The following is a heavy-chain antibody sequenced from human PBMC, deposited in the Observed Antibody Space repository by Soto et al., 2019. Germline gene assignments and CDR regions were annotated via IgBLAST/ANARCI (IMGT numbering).Heavy chain of an antibody. V-gene: IGHV1-18*04. CDR1: GYRFSSYG. CDR3: ARDQVGATGDY. CDR2: ISAYNGNR. Sequence: GASVKVSCKASGYRFSSYGICWVRQAPGQGLEWMGWISAYNGNRNYAQKVQGRVTMTTDTSTNTAYMELRSLRSDDTAVYYCARDQVGATGDYWGQGTLVTVSS. D-gene: IGHD1-26*01. J-gene: IGHJ4*02.